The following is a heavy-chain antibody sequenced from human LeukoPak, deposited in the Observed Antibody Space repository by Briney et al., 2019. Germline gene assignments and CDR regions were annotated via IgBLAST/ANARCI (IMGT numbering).Heavy chain of an antibody. J-gene: IGHJ4*02. D-gene: IGHD3-22*01. V-gene: IGHV3-74*01. CDR1: GFTFSTYW. CDR2: INSDGIST. CDR3: VRQYHYDSPFDY. Sequence: GGSLRLSCAASGFTFSTYWMHWVRQAPGKGLVWTSRINSDGISTNYADSVKGRFTISRDNAKNTLYLQMNSLRAEDTAVYYCVRQYHYDSPFDYWGQGTPVTVSS.